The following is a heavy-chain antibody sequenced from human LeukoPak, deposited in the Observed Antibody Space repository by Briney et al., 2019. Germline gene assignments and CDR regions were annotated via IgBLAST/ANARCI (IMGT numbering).Heavy chain of an antibody. D-gene: IGHD2/OR15-2a*01. V-gene: IGHV4-4*07. CDR1: GGSISGYY. J-gene: IGHJ5*02. CDR3: ARYRCTTATCGFDP. Sequence: SETLSLTCTVSGGSISGYYWSWIRQPAGKGLEWIGRIYTSGTTHDNPSLKSRVTMSVDTSKNQVSLKVSSVTAADTAVYYCARYRCTTATCGFDPWGQGALVTVSS. CDR2: IYTSGTT.